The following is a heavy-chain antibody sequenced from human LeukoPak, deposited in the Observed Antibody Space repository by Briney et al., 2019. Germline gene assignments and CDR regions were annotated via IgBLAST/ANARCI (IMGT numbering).Heavy chain of an antibody. J-gene: IGHJ4*02. CDR3: TTQPWQVDY. Sequence: GGSLRLSCTASGFTFGDYAMSWFRQAPGKGLEWVGFIRSKAYGGTTEYAASVKGRFTISRDDSKNTLYLQMNSLKTEDTAVYYCTTQPWQVDYWGQGTLVTVSS. CDR2: IRSKAYGGTT. CDR1: GFTFGDYA. D-gene: IGHD6-19*01. V-gene: IGHV3-49*03.